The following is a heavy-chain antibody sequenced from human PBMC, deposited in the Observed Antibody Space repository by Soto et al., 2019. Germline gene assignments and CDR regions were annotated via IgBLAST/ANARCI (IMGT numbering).Heavy chain of an antibody. J-gene: IGHJ4*02. CDR1: GFTFTRYS. CDR2: ISSTTNYI. Sequence: EVQLVESGGGLVKPGGSLRLSCAASGFTFTRYSMNWVRQAPGKGLEWVSSISSTTNYIYYGDSMTGRFTTSRDNGKNSLYLEIHSLRAEDTAVYYCARESEDLTSNFDYWGQGTLVTVSS. CDR3: ARESEDLTSNFDY. V-gene: IGHV3-21*06.